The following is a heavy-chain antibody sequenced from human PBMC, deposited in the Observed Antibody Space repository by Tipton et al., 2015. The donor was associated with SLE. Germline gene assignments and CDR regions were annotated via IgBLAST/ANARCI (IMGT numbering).Heavy chain of an antibody. J-gene: IGHJ3*02. CDR3: SKDIWSGVTKAFGAFDI. V-gene: IGHV3-9*03. Sequence: SLRLSFAASGFTFDNYAMHWVRQAPGKGLEWVSGISWNSGTIDYADSVKGRFTISRDNAKNSLYLQMNSLRAEDMVLYYCSKDIWSGVTKAFGAFDIWGQGTMVTVSS. CDR2: ISWNSGTI. CDR1: GFTFDNYA. D-gene: IGHD1-26*01.